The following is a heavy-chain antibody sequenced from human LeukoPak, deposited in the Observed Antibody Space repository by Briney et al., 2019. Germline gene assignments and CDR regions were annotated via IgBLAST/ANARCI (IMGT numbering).Heavy chain of an antibody. CDR2: IYITGST. Sequence: SETLSLICSVSGDSIRSGSFHWNWIRQPAGKGLEWIGRIYITGSTDYNPSLKSRVTMSVDTSNNQFSLKLTSVTAADTAVYYCAKSWGYAANSLHIQHWGQGARVIVSA. V-gene: IGHV4-61*02. D-gene: IGHD4-23*01. J-gene: IGHJ1*01. CDR1: GDSIRSGSFH. CDR3: AKSWGYAANSLHIQH.